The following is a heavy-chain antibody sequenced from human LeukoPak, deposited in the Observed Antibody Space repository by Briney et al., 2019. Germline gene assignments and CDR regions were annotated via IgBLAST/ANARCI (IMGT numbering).Heavy chain of an antibody. Sequence: ASVKVSCKASGYTFTSYYMHWVRQAPGQGLEWMGIINPSGGSTSYAQKFQGRVTITRDTSASTAYMELSSLRSEDTAVYYCARDRGRIAAAGTGKTNNWFDPWGQGTLVTVSS. CDR2: INPSGGST. J-gene: IGHJ5*02. CDR3: ARDRGRIAAAGTGKTNNWFDP. D-gene: IGHD6-13*01. CDR1: GYTFTSYY. V-gene: IGHV1-46*01.